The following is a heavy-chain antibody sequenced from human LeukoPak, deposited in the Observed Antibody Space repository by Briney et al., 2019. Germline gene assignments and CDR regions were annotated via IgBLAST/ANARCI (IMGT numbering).Heavy chain of an antibody. J-gene: IGHJ4*02. CDR3: ARGTFGGVIVDY. CDR2: IYYSGST. D-gene: IGHD3-16*02. V-gene: IGHV4-39*07. Sequence: SETLSLTCTVSGGSISSSSYYWGWIRQPPGKGLEWIGSIYYSGSTYYNPSLKSRVTISVDTSKNQFSLKLSSVTAADTAVYYCARGTFGGVIVDYWGQGTLVTVSS. CDR1: GGSISSSSYY.